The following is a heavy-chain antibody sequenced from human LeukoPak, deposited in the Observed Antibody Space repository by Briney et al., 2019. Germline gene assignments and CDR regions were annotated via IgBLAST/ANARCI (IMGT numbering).Heavy chain of an antibody. Sequence: GASVKVSCKASGYTFTSYDINWVRQAPGQGLEWMGWINPNSGGTNYAQKFQGRVTMTRDTSISTAYMELSRLISDDTAVYYCAKEYSSGWSRFDYWGQGTLVTVSS. V-gene: IGHV1-2*02. D-gene: IGHD6-19*01. CDR2: INPNSGGT. CDR3: AKEYSSGWSRFDY. J-gene: IGHJ4*02. CDR1: GYTFTSYD.